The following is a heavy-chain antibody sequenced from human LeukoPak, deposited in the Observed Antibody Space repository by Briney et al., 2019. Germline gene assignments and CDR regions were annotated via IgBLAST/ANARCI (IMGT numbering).Heavy chain of an antibody. CDR1: GYTFTGYY. V-gene: IGHV1-2*02. Sequence: ASVKVSCKASGYTFTGYYMHWVRQAPGQGLEWMGWINPNSGGTNYAQKFQGRVTMTRDTSISTAYMVLSRLRSDDTAVYYCARVVPASYNWFDPWGQGTLVTVSS. CDR2: INPNSGGT. J-gene: IGHJ5*02. CDR3: ARVVPASYNWFDP. D-gene: IGHD2-2*01.